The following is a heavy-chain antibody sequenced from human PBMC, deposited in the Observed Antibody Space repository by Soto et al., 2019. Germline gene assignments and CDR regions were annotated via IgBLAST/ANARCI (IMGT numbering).Heavy chain of an antibody. V-gene: IGHV3-7*04. CDR1: GFTFSSHW. J-gene: IGHJ4*02. CDR3: TRGILTGLDYFDY. Sequence: EVHLVESGGGLVQPGGSLRLSCAASGFTFSSHWMTWVRQTPGKGLEWVANINLDGSETYYVDSVTSRFTISRDNAKDSLHLQMSSLRVEDTAVYFCTRGILTGLDYFDYWGQGTQVIVSS. CDR2: INLDGSET. D-gene: IGHD1-1*01.